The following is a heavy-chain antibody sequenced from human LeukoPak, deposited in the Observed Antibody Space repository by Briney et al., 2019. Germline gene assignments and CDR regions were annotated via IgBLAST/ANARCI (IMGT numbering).Heavy chain of an antibody. CDR2: ITSTGSDI. D-gene: IGHD6-19*01. V-gene: IGHV3-21*01. CDR3: ARGIDSSGWLSWFDP. CDR1: GFTFSSYT. Sequence: GGSLRLSCAASGFTFSSYTMNWVRQAPGKGLEWVSSITSTGSDIYYADSVKGRFTISRDNAKNSLYLQVNSLRAEDTAVYYCARGIDSSGWLSWFDPCDQGTLVTVSS. J-gene: IGHJ5*02.